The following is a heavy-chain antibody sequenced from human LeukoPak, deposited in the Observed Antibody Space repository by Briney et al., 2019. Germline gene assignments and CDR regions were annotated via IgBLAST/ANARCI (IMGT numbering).Heavy chain of an antibody. J-gene: IGHJ4*02. D-gene: IGHD6-19*01. Sequence: HGESLKISCKGSGYSFTSYWISWVRQMPGKGLEWMGRIDPSDSYANYSPSFQGHVTFSVDKSISTAYLHWSSLKASDTAMYYCARQPGLSAVPVDCWGQGTLVTVSS. CDR1: GYSFTSYW. V-gene: IGHV5-10-1*01. CDR2: IDPSDSYA. CDR3: ARQPGLSAVPVDC.